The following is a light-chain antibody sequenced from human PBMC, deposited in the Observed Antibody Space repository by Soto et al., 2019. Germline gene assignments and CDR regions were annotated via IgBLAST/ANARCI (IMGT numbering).Light chain of an antibody. CDR3: QQLNSYPIT. J-gene: IGKJ5*01. CDR2: HAS. CDR1: QSISNW. Sequence: DIQMTQSPSSRPGSVVDRVSITVRASQSISNWLAWYQQKPGTAPKVLIYHASNLQSGVPSRFSGSGSGTEFTLTISSLQPDDFATYDCQQLNSYPITFGQGTRLEIK. V-gene: IGKV1-5*01.